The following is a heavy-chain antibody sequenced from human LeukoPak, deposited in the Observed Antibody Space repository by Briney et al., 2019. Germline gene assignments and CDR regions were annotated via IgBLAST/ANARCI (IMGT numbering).Heavy chain of an antibody. V-gene: IGHV3-30-3*01. CDR2: LSYDGGNK. J-gene: IGHJ4*02. D-gene: IGHD6-19*01. CDR1: GFTFSSYA. Sequence: PGGSLRLSCVASGFTFSSYALHWVRQAPAKGLEWVAVLSYDGGNKFYTNSVKGRFTISRDNSKNTLYLQMKSLRTEDTAVYYCARVSRQWLATYYFDYWGQGTLVTVSS. CDR3: ARVSRQWLATYYFDY.